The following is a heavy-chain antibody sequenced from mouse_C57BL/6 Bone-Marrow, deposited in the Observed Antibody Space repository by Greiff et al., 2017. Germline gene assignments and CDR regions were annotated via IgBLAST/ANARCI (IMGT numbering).Heavy chain of an antibody. CDR2: IDPSDSET. CDR1: GYTFTSYW. Sequence: QVQLQQPGAELVRPGSSVKLSCKASGYTFTSYWMHWVKQRPIQGLEWIGNIDPSDSETHYNQKFKDKATLTVDKSSSTAYMQLSSLTSEDSAVYYCAREGPKRAMDYWGQGTSVTVSS. V-gene: IGHV1-52*01. CDR3: AREGPKRAMDY. J-gene: IGHJ4*01.